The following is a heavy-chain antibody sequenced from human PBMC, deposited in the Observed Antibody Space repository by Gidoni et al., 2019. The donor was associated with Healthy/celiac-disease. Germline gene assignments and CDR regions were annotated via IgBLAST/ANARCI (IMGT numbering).Heavy chain of an antibody. CDR2: ISSSSSYI. Sequence: EVQLVESGGGLVKPGGSLRLSCAASGFTFSSYSMNWVRQAPGKGREWVSSISSSSSYIYYADSVKGRFTISRDNAKNSLYLQMNSLRAEDTAVYYCARVRIGANDYWGQGTLVTVSS. CDR3: ARVRIGANDY. J-gene: IGHJ4*02. V-gene: IGHV3-21*06. CDR1: GFTFSSYS. D-gene: IGHD2-15*01.